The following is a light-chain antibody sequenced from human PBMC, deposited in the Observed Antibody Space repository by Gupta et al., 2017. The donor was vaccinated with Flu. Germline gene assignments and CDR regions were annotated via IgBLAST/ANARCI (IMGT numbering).Light chain of an antibody. Sequence: IQMTQSPSTLLAAVGDRVTITCRASKSISTWLDWYQQKPGKAANLLIYSASTLEDGVPSRFSGSGSCTEFTLTISSLQPADFATYYCHQYPPCTFGPGTKVDVK. V-gene: IGKV1-5*03. J-gene: IGKJ3*01. CDR1: KSISTW. CDR2: SAS. CDR3: HQYPPCT.